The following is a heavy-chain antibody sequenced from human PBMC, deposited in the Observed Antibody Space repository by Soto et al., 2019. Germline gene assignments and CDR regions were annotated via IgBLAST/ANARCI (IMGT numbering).Heavy chain of an antibody. D-gene: IGHD3-9*01. CDR2: IYYSGST. V-gene: IGHV4-30-4*01. CDR3: ARDSYYDILGFYAFDI. CDR1: GGSISSGDYY. J-gene: IGHJ3*02. Sequence: SETLSLTCTVSGGSISSGDYYWSWIRQPPGKGLEWIGYIYYSGSTYYNPSLKSRVTISVDTSKNQFSLKLSSVTAADTAVYYCARDSYYDILGFYAFDIWGQGTMVTVSS.